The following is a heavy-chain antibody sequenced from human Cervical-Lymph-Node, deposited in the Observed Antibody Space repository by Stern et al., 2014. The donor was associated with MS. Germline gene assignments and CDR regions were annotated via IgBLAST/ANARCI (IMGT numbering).Heavy chain of an antibody. CDR3: AKDKKHVGLDY. J-gene: IGHJ4*02. Sequence: VQLVESGGGVVQPGRSLRLSCAASGFTFSDYGMHWVRQAPGQGLEWVAVISYDGSDKYYADSVKGRFTISRANSRNTLYLQMNSLRAEDTAVYYCAKDKKHVGLDYWGQGILVTVSS. D-gene: IGHD3/OR15-3a*01. V-gene: IGHV3-30*18. CDR2: ISYDGSDK. CDR1: GFTFSDYG.